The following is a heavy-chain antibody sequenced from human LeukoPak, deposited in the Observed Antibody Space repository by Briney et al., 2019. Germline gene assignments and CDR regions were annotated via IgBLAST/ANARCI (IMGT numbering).Heavy chain of an antibody. J-gene: IGHJ4*02. V-gene: IGHV4-59*01. CDR3: AREITSSGWYYFDY. CDR2: IYYSGST. CDR1: GGSISSYY. Sequence: SETLSLTCTVSGGSISSYYWSWIRQPPGKGLEWIGYIYYSGSTNYNPSLKSRVTISVDTSKNQFSLKLSSVTAADTAAYYCAREITSSGWYYFDYWGQGTLVTVSS. D-gene: IGHD6-19*01.